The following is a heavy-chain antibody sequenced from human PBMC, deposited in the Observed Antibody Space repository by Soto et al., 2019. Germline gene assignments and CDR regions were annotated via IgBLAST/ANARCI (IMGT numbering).Heavy chain of an antibody. J-gene: IGHJ4*02. CDR1: AGTFSSYA. CDR3: ETLHYDSSGYYFDY. D-gene: IGHD3-22*01. V-gene: IGHV1-69*06. CDR2: IIPIFGTA. Sequence: SVKVSCEASAGTFSSYAIGWVRQVPGQGLEWMGGIIPIFGTANYAQKFHGRVTITADKSTSTAYMELRSLRSEDTAVYYCETLHYDSSGYYFDYWGQGTLVTVSS.